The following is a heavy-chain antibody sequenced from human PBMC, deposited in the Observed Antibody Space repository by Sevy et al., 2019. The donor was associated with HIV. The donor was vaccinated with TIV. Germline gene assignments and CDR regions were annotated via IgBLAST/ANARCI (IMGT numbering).Heavy chain of an antibody. CDR3: AKDIAPGIAAAGANYFDY. J-gene: IGHJ4*02. V-gene: IGHV3-9*01. Sequence: GGSLRLSCAASGFTFDDYAMHWVRQAPGKGLEWVSGISWNSGSIGYADSVKGRFTISRDNAKNSLYLQMNSLRAEDTALYYCAKDIAPGIAAAGANYFDYSGQGTLVTVSS. CDR2: ISWNSGSI. D-gene: IGHD6-13*01. CDR1: GFTFDDYA.